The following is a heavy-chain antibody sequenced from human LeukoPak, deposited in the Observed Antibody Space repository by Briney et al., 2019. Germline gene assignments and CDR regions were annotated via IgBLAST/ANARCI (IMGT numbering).Heavy chain of an antibody. J-gene: IGHJ5*02. CDR3: ATNQLPGNWFDP. CDR2: VNPNNGAT. D-gene: IGHD2-2*01. Sequence: WASVNVSCKASGYTFTGYYLHWVRQAPGQGLEWMGWVNPNNGATNYAQKFQGRVTMTEDTSTDTAYMELSSLRSEDTAVYYCATNQLPGNWFDPWGQGTLVTVSS. CDR1: GYTFTGYY. V-gene: IGHV1-2*02.